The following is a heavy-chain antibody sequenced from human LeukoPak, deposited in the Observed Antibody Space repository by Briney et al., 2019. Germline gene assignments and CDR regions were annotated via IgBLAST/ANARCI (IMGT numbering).Heavy chain of an antibody. J-gene: IGHJ4*02. CDR1: GGSISSYY. Sequence: SETLSLTCTVSGGSISSYYWSWIRQPPGKGLEWIGYIYYSGSTNYNPSLKSRVTISVDPSKNQFSLKLSSVTAADTAVYYCARERYDWYQLERAFDYWGQGTLVTVSS. D-gene: IGHD2-2*01. CDR2: IYYSGST. CDR3: ARERYDWYQLERAFDY. V-gene: IGHV4-59*01.